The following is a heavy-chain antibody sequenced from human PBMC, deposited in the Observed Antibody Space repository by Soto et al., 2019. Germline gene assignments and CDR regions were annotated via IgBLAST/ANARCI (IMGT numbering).Heavy chain of an antibody. D-gene: IGHD5-12*01. V-gene: IGHV2-5*02. Sequence: QITLKESGPTLVKPTQTLTLTCTFSGFSLSTSGVGVGWIRQPPGKALEWLALIYWDDDKRYSPSLKSRLTITKDTTKNQVVLTMTNMDPVHTATYYCAHKGDGYRGFKYLCQGTVVTVSS. CDR1: GFSLSTSGVG. CDR3: AHKGDGYRGFKY. J-gene: IGHJ4*02. CDR2: IYWDDDK.